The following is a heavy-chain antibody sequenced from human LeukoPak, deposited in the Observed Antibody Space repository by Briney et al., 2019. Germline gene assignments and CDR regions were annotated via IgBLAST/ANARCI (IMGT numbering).Heavy chain of an antibody. V-gene: IGHV3-53*01. CDR3: ASDRDSSTWSYY. J-gene: IGHJ4*02. CDR1: GLSVCAYY. Sequence: QPGGSLRLSCAASGLSVCAYYMSWPPQSPGKALVGVSFIDRVGSGGSTYYADSVKGRFTISREKSKNTLFFQMNSLRAEDTAVYYCASDRDSSTWSYYWGQGNLVTVSS. D-gene: IGHD6-13*01. CDR2: IDRVGSGGST.